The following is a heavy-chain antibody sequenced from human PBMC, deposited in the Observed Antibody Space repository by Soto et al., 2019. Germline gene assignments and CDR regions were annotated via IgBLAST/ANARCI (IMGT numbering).Heavy chain of an antibody. CDR3: ARAHYGPSGYYFDS. CDR2: LCRTASR. CDR1: CYSISSGCYS. J-gene: IGHJ4*02. Sequence: SETLSLTWTFSCYSISSGCYSWIWIRQSQRNAXEWIGYLCRTASRSYSPSIKSRVTISVDRSRNNFSLSLSSVTAADPAIYYCARAHYGPSGYYFDSWGQRTLVTVS. V-gene: IGHV4-30-2*06. D-gene: IGHD3-22*01.